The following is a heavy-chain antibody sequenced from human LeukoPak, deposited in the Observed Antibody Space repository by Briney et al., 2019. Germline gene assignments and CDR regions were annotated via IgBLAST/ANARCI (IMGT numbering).Heavy chain of an antibody. CDR3: ARGGRTTWHGMDV. V-gene: IGHV3-30*03. D-gene: IGHD4-17*01. CDR1: GFTFSSYG. CDR2: ISYDGSNK. J-gene: IGHJ6*02. Sequence: PGGSLRLSCAASGFTFSSYGMHWVRQAPGKGLEWVAVISYDGSNKYYADSVKGRFTISRDNSKNTLYLQINSLRAEDTAVYYCARGGRTTWHGMDVWGQGTTVTVSS.